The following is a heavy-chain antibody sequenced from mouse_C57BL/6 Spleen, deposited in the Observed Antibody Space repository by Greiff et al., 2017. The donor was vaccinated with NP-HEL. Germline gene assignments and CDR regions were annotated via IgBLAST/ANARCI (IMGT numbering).Heavy chain of an antibody. D-gene: IGHD1-1*01. J-gene: IGHJ1*03. Sequence: EVNLVESEGGLVQPGSSMKLSCTASGFTFSDYYMAWVRQVPEKGLEWVANINYDGSSTYYLDSLKSRFIISRDNAKNILYLQMSSLKSEDTATYYCARDQGYYYGWWYFDVWGTGTTVTVSS. CDR2: INYDGSST. CDR1: GFTFSDYY. V-gene: IGHV5-16*01. CDR3: ARDQGYYYGWWYFDV.